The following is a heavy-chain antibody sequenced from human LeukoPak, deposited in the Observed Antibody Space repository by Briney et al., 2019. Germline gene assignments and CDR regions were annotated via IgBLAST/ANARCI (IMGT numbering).Heavy chain of an antibody. V-gene: IGHV3-30-3*01. CDR1: GFTFSSYA. J-gene: IGHJ6*02. D-gene: IGHD2-2*01. CDR2: ISYDGSNK. CDR3: ARDQVPAAIGAYGMDV. Sequence: PGGSLRLSCAASGFTFSSYAMHWVRQAPGKGLEWVAVISYDGSNKYYAGSVKGRFTISRDNSKNTPYLQMNSLRAEDTAVYYCARDQVPAAIGAYGMDVWGQGTTVTVSS.